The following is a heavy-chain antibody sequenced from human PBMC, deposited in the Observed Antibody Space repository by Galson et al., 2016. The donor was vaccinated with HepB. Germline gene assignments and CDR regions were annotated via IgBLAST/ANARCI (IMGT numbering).Heavy chain of an antibody. CDR2: ITSSSGSI. V-gene: IGHV3-48*01. J-gene: IGHJ6*04. CDR3: ASFGDWDYYGMDV. D-gene: IGHD3-16*01. CDR1: GFSFSGYS. Sequence: SLRLSCAASGFSFSGYSMNWVRQAPGKGLEWLSHITSSSGSIYYADSVKGRFPISRDNAKNSLFLQMNSLRAEDTAVYYCASFGDWDYYGMDVWGKGTTVIVSS.